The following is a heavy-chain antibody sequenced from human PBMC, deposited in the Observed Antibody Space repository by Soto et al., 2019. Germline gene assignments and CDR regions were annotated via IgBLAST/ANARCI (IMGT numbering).Heavy chain of an antibody. CDR2: HYSGGST. V-gene: IGHV3-53*01. CDR3: ARHRHPRGTVGATSPLDP. CDR1: GFSVSSNY. J-gene: IGHJ5*02. Sequence: GGSLRLSCAISGFSVSSNYLSWVRQAPGKGLEWVSVHYSGGSTYYADSVQGRFTISRDKSNNTLYLQMRRVRAEDTAVYFCARHRHPRGTVGATSPLDPWGQGTQVTVS. D-gene: IGHD1-26*01.